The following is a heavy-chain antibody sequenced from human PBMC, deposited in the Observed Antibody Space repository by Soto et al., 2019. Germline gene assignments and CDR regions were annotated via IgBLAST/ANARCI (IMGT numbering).Heavy chain of an antibody. J-gene: IGHJ3*02. Sequence: PGGSLRLSCAASGFTFTSYVMSWVRQAPGKGLEWVAAITGTGGGTYYAASVVGRFTISRDSSKNTVFLQMNSLRAEDTAVYYCAKGLVFHDALDTWGQGTMVTVSS. V-gene: IGHV3-23*01. CDR1: GFTFTSYV. CDR3: AKGLVFHDALDT. D-gene: IGHD3-10*01. CDR2: ITGTGGGT.